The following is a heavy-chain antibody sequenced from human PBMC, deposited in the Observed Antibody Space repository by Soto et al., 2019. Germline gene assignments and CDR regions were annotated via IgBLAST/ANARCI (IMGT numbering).Heavy chain of an antibody. D-gene: IGHD3-16*01. CDR1: GLTFSDAW. CDR3: THSANYWGNFHR. CDR2: IKSKGGGGTS. J-gene: IGHJ4*02. V-gene: IGHV3-15*07. Sequence: EVQLVESGGGLVKPGGSLRLSCVVSGLTFSDAWMNWVRQAPGKGLEWVGRIKSKGGGGTSDYGAPVKGRSTISRDDSRHTLYLQLNSLKTEDTGLYYCTHSANYWGNFHRWGQGTLVTVSP.